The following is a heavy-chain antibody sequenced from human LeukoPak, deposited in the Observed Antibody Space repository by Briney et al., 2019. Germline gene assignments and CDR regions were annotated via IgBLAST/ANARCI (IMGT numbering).Heavy chain of an antibody. V-gene: IGHV4-34*01. Sequence: SETLSLTCAVYGGSFSGYYWSWIRQPPGKGLEWIGEINHSGSTNYNPSLKSRVTISVDTSKNQFSLKLSSVTAADTAVYYCARGLKVTTIDYWGQGTLVTVSS. CDR1: GGSFSGYY. D-gene: IGHD4-11*01. CDR3: ARGLKVTTIDY. CDR2: INHSGST. J-gene: IGHJ4*02.